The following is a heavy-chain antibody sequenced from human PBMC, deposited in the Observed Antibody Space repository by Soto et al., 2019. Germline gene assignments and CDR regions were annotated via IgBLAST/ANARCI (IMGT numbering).Heavy chain of an antibody. CDR2: ISYDGSNK. CDR3: AKDLRPYYSYYGMDV. Sequence: QVQLVESGGGVVQPGRSLRLSCAASGFTFSSYGMHWVRQAPGKGLEWVAVISYDGSNKYYADSVKGRFTISRDNSKNTLYLQMNSLRAEDTAVYYCAKDLRPYYSYYGMDVWGQGTTVTVSS. J-gene: IGHJ6*02. V-gene: IGHV3-30*18. CDR1: GFTFSSYG.